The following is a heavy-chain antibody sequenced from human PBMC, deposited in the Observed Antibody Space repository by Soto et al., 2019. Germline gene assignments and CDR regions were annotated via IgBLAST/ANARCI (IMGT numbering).Heavy chain of an antibody. J-gene: IGHJ3*02. CDR2: IYPGDSAT. D-gene: IGHD2-21*01. CDR3: ARHLTEINCGDKGPVDGFDN. CDR1: ADSLSTYG. Sequence: GESPKISCTVYADSLSTYGIGWVRQMPGQXLEWMGVIYPGDSATRYSPSFEGQVSISADKSTSSVYLQWDSLKASDTAIYYCARHLTEINCGDKGPVDGFDNWGQGTMVPVSS. V-gene: IGHV5-51*01.